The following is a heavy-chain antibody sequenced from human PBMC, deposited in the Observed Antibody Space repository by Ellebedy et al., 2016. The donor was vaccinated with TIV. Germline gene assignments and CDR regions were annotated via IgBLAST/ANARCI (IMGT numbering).Heavy chain of an antibody. CDR2: ISYDGSHR. J-gene: IGHJ4*02. D-gene: IGHD1-1*01. V-gene: IGHV3-30-3*01. CDR3: AREHMTSTGSPLDY. CDR1: GFSFSSYA. Sequence: GESLKISCSASGFSFSSYAMHWVRQAPGKGLEWVAIISYDGSHRYYADSVKGRFTISRDISKNTLYLQMNSLRAEDTAAYYCAREHMTSTGSPLDYWGQGTLVTVSS.